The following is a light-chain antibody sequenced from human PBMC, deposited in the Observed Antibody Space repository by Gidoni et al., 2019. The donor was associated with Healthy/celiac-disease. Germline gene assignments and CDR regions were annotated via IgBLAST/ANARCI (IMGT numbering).Light chain of an antibody. V-gene: IGKV3-11*01. CDR2: DAS. Sequence: EIVFTHSPATLSLSPGERATLSCRASQSVSSYLAWYQQKPGQAPRLLIYDASNWATGIPARFSGSGSGTDFTLTISSLEPEDFAVYYCQQRSNWSPTFGQGTKVEIK. CDR1: QSVSSY. J-gene: IGKJ1*01. CDR3: QQRSNWSPT.